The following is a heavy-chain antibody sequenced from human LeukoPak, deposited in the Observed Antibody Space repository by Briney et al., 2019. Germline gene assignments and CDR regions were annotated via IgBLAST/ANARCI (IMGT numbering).Heavy chain of an antibody. CDR1: GFTFSSYA. CDR2: FSGTSTN. Sequence: GGSLRLSCAASGFTFSSYAMSWVRQAPGKGLEWVSTFSGTSTNSYADAVKGRVTISRDNSKNTLYLQMNSLRAEDTAVYYCARLKQWQPQRYFFEYWGQGALVTVAS. V-gene: IGHV3-23*01. J-gene: IGHJ4*02. CDR3: ARLKQWQPQRYFFEY. D-gene: IGHD6-19*01.